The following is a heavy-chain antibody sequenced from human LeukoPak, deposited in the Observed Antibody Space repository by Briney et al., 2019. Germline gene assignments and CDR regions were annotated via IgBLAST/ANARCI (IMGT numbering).Heavy chain of an antibody. V-gene: IGHV1-69*05. CDR3: ARKKPNMMRAYNEGAFDI. J-gene: IGHJ3*02. D-gene: IGHD3-16*01. Sequence: ASVKVSCKASGGTFSNDAFGWVRQAPGQGLEWMGGIIPIFGGANYAQKFQGRVMITRNESTRTAYMELSSLRYDDTAVYYCARKKPNMMRAYNEGAFDIWGQGTMVTVSS. CDR1: GGTFSNDA. CDR2: IIPIFGGA.